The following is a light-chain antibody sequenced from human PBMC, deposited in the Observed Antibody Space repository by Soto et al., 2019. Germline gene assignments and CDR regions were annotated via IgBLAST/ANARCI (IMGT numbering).Light chain of an antibody. J-gene: IGKJ1*01. CDR1: QCISSY. CDR3: QQYYSYPPWT. Sequence: AIRMTKSPSSLSASTGDRFTITCLSSQCISSYLAWYQQKPGKAPKLLIYAASTLQSGVPSRFSGSGSGTDFTPTISCLQSEDFATYYCQQYYSYPPWTFGQGTKVDI. CDR2: AAS. V-gene: IGKV1-8*01.